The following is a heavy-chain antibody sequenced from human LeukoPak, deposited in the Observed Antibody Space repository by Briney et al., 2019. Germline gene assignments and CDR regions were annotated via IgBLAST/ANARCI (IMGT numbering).Heavy chain of an antibody. J-gene: IGHJ6*02. CDR3: ARTTVTPDYYYYGMDV. V-gene: IGHV4-4*07. CDR1: GGSISSYY. CDR2: IHTSGST. D-gene: IGHD4-11*01. Sequence: PSETLSLTCTVSGGSISSYYWSWIRQPAGKGLEWIGRIHTSGSTNYNPSLKSRVTMSVDTSKNQFSLKLGSVTAADTAVYYCARTTVTPDYYYYGMDVWGQGTTVTVSS.